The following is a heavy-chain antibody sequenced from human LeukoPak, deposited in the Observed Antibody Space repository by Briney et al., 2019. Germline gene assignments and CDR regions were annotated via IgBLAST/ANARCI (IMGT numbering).Heavy chain of an antibody. CDR2: IIPIFGTA. D-gene: IGHD6-13*01. CDR3: ARGSKVGGMAAAGKDY. V-gene: IGHV1-69*13. J-gene: IGHJ4*02. CDR1: GGTFSSYA. Sequence: GASVKVSCKASGGTFSSYAISWVRQAPGQGLEWMGGIIPIFGTANYAQKFQGRVTITADESTSTAYMELSSLRSEDTAVYYCARGSKVGGMAAAGKDYWGQGTLVTVSS.